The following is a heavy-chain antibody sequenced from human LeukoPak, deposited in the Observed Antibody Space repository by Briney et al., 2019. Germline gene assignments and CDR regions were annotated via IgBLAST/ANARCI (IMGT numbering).Heavy chain of an antibody. CDR1: GFTFSSYW. V-gene: IGHV3-74*01. J-gene: IGHJ4*02. D-gene: IGHD3-10*01. CDR3: ARATHGGFDY. Sequence: PGGSLRLSCAASGFTFSSYWMNWVRQAPGQGLVWVSRINTDGSITTYADSVKGRFTISRDNAKNTLYLQMNSLRAEDTAVYYCARATHGGFDYWGQGTLVTVSS. CDR2: INTDGSIT.